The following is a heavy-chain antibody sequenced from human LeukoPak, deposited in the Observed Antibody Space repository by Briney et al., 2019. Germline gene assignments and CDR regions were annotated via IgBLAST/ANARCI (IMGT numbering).Heavy chain of an antibody. CDR2: TYYRSRWYN. CDR1: GDSVSSNSAT. CDR3: ARGDGYDY. J-gene: IGHJ4*02. Sequence: SPTLSLTYAISGDSVSSNSATWNWITQSPARGLECLGRTYYRSRWYNHYAVSVKSRITINPDTSKKQFSLQLNSVTPEDTALYYCARGDGYDYWGQGTLVTVSS. V-gene: IGHV6-1*01. D-gene: IGHD5-24*01.